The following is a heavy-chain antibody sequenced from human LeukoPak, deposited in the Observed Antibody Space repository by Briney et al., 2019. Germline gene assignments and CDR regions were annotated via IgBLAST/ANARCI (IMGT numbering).Heavy chain of an antibody. CDR3: ATDSTYYDILTGYRPLDY. CDR2: FFSEDGET. V-gene: IGHV1-24*01. CDR1: GGTLRSHA. Sequence: GSVKVSRKASGGTLRSHAISWGRQAPGEGVGGVGGFFSEDGETIYAQKFQGRLTMTEDTSTDTAYMELSSLRSEDTAVYYCATDSTYYDILTGYRPLDYWGQGTLVTVSS. J-gene: IGHJ4*02. D-gene: IGHD3-9*01.